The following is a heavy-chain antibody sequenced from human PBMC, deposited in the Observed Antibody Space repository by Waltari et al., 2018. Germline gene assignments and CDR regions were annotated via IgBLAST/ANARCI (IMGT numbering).Heavy chain of an antibody. CDR1: GYRFTSYW. CDR2: IYPRDSIA. D-gene: IGHD3-9*01. Sequence: EVQLVQSGAEVKKPGESLNISCKASGYRFTSYWIGWVRQMPGKGLEWMGIIYPRDSIARYSPSFQGKVTISVDKSVSTAYLQWSSLKASDTAIYFCARQGYDILTGYPNWFDPWGQGTLVIVSS. J-gene: IGHJ5*02. CDR3: ARQGYDILTGYPNWFDP. V-gene: IGHV5-51*01.